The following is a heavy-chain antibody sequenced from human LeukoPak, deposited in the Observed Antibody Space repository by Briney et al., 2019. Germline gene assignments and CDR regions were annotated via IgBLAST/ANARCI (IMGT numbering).Heavy chain of an antibody. D-gene: IGHD2-15*01. V-gene: IGHV4-4*07. J-gene: IGHJ6*03. Sequence: PSETLSLTCTVSGGSISSYYWSWIRQPAGKGLEWIGRIYTSGSTNYNPSLKSRVTMSVDTSKNQFSLKLSSVTAADTAVYYCAREVGYCSGGSCYSSYYYMDVWGKGTTVTVPS. CDR3: AREVGYCSGGSCYSSYYYMDV. CDR2: IYTSGST. CDR1: GGSISSYY.